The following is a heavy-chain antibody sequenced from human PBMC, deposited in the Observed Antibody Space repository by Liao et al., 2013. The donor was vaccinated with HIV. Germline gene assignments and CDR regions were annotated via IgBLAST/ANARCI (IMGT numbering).Heavy chain of an antibody. Sequence: QLQLQESGPGLVKPSQTLSLTCSVSGDSIISGTYYWSWIRQPAGKGLEWIGRIFPSGSTNYNPSLKSRVTISGDTSKSLLSLKLSSVTAADTAVYYCASLIVVMPTAERRDGFDIWGQGTMVTVSS. V-gene: IGHV4-61*02. D-gene: IGHD2-2*01. J-gene: IGHJ3*02. CDR1: GDSIISGTYY. CDR3: ASLIVVMPTAERRDGFDI. CDR2: IFPSGST.